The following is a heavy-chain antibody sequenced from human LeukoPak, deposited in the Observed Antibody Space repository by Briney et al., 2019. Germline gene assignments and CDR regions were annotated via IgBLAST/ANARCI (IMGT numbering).Heavy chain of an antibody. Sequence: TGGSLRLSCAASGFTFSNAWMSWVRQAPGKGLEWVGRIKRKTDGGTTDYAAPVKGRFTISRDDSKNTLYLQMNSLKTEDTAVYYCTTVGLSGSYDSSGYYYFDYWGQGTLVTVSS. CDR2: IKRKTDGGTT. CDR1: GFTFSNAW. J-gene: IGHJ4*02. D-gene: IGHD3-22*01. CDR3: TTVGLSGSYDSSGYYYFDY. V-gene: IGHV3-15*01.